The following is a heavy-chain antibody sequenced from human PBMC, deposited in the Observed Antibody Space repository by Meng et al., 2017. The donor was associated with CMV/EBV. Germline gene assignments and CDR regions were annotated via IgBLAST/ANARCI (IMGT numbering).Heavy chain of an antibody. Sequence: GESLKISCAASGFTFSSYEMNWVRQAPGKGLEWVSYISSSGSTIYYADSVKGRFTISRDNAKNSLYLQMNSLRAEDTAVYYCARDFLAARQRSNYYYYGMDVWGQGTTDTVSS. CDR2: ISSSGSTI. J-gene: IGHJ6*02. V-gene: IGHV3-48*03. CDR3: ARDFLAARQRSNYYYYGMDV. D-gene: IGHD6-6*01. CDR1: GFTFSSYE.